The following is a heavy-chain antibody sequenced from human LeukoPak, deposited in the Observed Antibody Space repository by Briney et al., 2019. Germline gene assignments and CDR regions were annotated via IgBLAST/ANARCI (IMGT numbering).Heavy chain of an antibody. D-gene: IGHD6-19*01. CDR1: GYTFTSYG. CDR2: ISTDNGNT. CDR3: ARDLRSPRGCPGNY. V-gene: IGHV1-18*01. Sequence: ASVKVSCKASGYTFTSYGITWVRQAPGQGLEWMGWISTDNGNTNYAQKLQDRVTMTTDRSTNTAYMELRSLRSDDTAVYYCARDLRSPRGCPGNYRGQGTLVTVSS. J-gene: IGHJ4*02.